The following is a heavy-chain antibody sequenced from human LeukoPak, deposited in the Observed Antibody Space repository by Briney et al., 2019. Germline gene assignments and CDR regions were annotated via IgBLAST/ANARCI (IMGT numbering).Heavy chain of an antibody. CDR2: IWYDGSNK. Sequence: GGSLRLSCAASGFTFSSYGMHWVRQAPGKGLEWVAVIWYDGSNKYYADSVKGRFTIPRDNSKNTLYLQMNSLRAEDTAVYYCARGGIAAAGTIDYWGQGTLVTVSS. D-gene: IGHD6-13*01. CDR3: ARGGIAAAGTIDY. J-gene: IGHJ4*02. CDR1: GFTFSSYG. V-gene: IGHV3-33*01.